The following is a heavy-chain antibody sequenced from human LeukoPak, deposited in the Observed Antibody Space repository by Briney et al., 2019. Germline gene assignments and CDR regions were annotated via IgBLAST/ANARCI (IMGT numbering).Heavy chain of an antibody. D-gene: IGHD3-10*01. Sequence: SETLSLTCTVSGGSISSYYWSWIRQPPGKGLEWIGYIYYSGSTNYNPSLKSRVTISVDTSKNQFSLKLSSVTAADTAVYYCARAPGWFVESYYYYYGMDVWGQGTTVTVSS. CDR3: ARAPGWFVESYYYYYGMDV. J-gene: IGHJ6*02. CDR2: IYYSGST. CDR1: GGSISSYY. V-gene: IGHV4-59*01.